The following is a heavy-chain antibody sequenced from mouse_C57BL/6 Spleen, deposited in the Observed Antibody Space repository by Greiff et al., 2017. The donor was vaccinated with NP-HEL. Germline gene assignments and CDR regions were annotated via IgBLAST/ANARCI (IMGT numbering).Heavy chain of an antibody. CDR2: IDPSDSET. J-gene: IGHJ1*03. Sequence: QVPLQQSGAELVRPGSSVHLSCKASGYTFTSYWMHWVKQRPIQGLEWIGNIDPSDSETHYNQKFKDKATLTVDKSSSTAYMQLSSLTSEDSAVYYCARSSYPYWYFDVWGTGTTVTVSS. CDR1: GYTFTSYW. D-gene: IGHD6-5*01. CDR3: ARSSYPYWYFDV. V-gene: IGHV1-52*01.